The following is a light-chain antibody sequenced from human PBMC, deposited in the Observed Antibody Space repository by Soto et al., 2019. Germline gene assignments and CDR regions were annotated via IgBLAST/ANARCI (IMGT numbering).Light chain of an antibody. CDR2: TTS. CDR1: QGINRW. V-gene: IGKV1-12*01. J-gene: IGKJ5*01. CDR3: QQANTFPIT. Sequence: DIQMTQSPSFMSASVGDRVTVTCRASQGINRWLAWYQQKPGKAPKLLIYTTSTVASGVPSRFSGSGSGTDFTLTISSLQPEDFATYYCQQANTFPITFGQGTRLEIK.